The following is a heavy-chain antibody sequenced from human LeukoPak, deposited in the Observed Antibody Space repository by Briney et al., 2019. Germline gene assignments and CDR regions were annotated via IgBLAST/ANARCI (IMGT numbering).Heavy chain of an antibody. J-gene: IGHJ6*02. V-gene: IGHV1-69*04. D-gene: IGHD1-1*01. CDR1: VGTFSSYA. CDR3: ARGNGDYYYYGMDV. Sequence: SVKVSCKPSVGTFSSYAISWVRQAPGQGLEWMGRIIPILGIANYAQKFQGRVTITADKSTSTAYMDLSSLRSEDTAVYYCARGNGDYYYYGMDVWGQGTTVTVSS. CDR2: IIPILGIA.